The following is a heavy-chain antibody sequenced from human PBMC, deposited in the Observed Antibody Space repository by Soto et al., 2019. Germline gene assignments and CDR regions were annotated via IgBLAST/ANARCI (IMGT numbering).Heavy chain of an antibody. CDR1: GFTFSSYA. V-gene: IGHV3-23*01. CDR3: SKADIVLVPAAVEFEY. J-gene: IGHJ4*02. D-gene: IGHD2-2*01. CDR2: ISGSGGST. Sequence: GGPLRLSCAASGFTFSSYAMSWVRQAPGKGLEWVSAISGSGGSTYYADSVKGRFTISRDNSKNTLYLQMNSRIAEDTAVYYCSKADIVLVPAAVEFEYWGQGTLVTVSS.